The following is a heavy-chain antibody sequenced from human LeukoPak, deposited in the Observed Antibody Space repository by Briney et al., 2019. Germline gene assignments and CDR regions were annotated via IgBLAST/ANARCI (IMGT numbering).Heavy chain of an antibody. D-gene: IGHD6-19*01. V-gene: IGHV4-61*02. J-gene: IGHJ6*03. CDR3: ARDLYSSGWYGENFYYYMDV. CDR1: GGSISSGSYY. Sequence: SQTLSLTCTVSGGSISSGSYYWSWIRQPAGKGLEWLGRSYTSGSTNYNPSLKSRVAISVDTSKNQFSLKLSSVTAADTAVYYCARDLYSSGWYGENFYYYMDVWGKGTTVTVSS. CDR2: SYTSGST.